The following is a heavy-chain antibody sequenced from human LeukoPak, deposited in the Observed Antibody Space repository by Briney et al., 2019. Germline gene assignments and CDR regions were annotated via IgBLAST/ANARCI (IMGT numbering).Heavy chain of an antibody. Sequence: GGSLRLSCAASGFTFTNNAMSWVRQAPGKGLVWVSRINGEGRSTSHADSVKGRFTISRDNAKNTLYLQMNSLRAEDTAVYYCAREANSGYSSGDDAFDIWGQGTMVTVSS. CDR1: GFTFTNNA. D-gene: IGHD6-19*01. CDR3: AREANSGYSSGDDAFDI. J-gene: IGHJ3*02. CDR2: INGEGRST. V-gene: IGHV3-74*01.